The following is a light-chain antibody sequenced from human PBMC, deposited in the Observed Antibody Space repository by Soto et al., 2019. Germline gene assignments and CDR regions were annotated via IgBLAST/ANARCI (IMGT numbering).Light chain of an antibody. CDR2: AAS. CDR3: QQSYSTLFT. J-gene: IGKJ3*01. Sequence: DIQMTQSPSSLSASVGDRVTITCRASQTIIRYLNWYQQKPGRAPNLLIYAASSLQSGVPSRFSGCGSWTEFTLTISSLQPEDFATYYCQQSYSTLFTFGPGTKVEIK. V-gene: IGKV1-39*01. CDR1: QTIIRY.